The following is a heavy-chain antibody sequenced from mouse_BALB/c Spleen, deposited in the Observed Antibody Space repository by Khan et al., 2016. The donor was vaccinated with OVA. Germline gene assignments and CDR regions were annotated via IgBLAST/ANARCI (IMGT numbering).Heavy chain of an antibody. D-gene: IGHD1-1*02. CDR2: ISDGGGST. Sequence: EVELVESGGGLVKPGGSLKLSCAASGFSFSDYYMYWIRQNPEKRLEWVATISDGGGSTYYPDSAKGRFTISRDNAKSNRYLQRSSLKSEDTAIDDCARAGYGGFGYWGQGTLVTVSA. V-gene: IGHV5-4*02. CDR3: ARAGYGGFGY. CDR1: GFSFSDYY. J-gene: IGHJ3*01.